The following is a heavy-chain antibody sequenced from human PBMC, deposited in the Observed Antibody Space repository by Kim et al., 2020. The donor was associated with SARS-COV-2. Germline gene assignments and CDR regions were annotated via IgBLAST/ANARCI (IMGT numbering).Heavy chain of an antibody. V-gene: IGHV4-34*01. D-gene: IGHD3-3*01. CDR1: VGSFSGYR. J-gene: IGHJ6*02. CDR3: VRGRAGVVPSPILGLGPYYDYYALDV. CDR2: INHSGAT. Sequence: SETLSLTCAIYVGSFSGYRWTWIRQSPGKGLEWIGEINHSGATNYNPSLKSRVAISVDTSKNQFSLKVKSVTAADTAVYFCVRGRAGVVPSPILGLGPYYDYYALDVWGQGTTVSVSS.